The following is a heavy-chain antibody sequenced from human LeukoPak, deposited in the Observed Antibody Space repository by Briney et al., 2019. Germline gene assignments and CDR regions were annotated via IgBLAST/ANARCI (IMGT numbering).Heavy chain of an antibody. CDR2: IKHSGGEK. Sequence: GGSLRLSCVASGFTFTDYFMSWVRQAPGKGLEWVASIKHSGGEKYYVDSVKGRFTTSRDNAKNSLYLEMSSLRVEDTAVYYCARDRGWRTSGYYLYHFDYWGQGTLVTFAS. CDR3: ARDRGWRTSGYYLYHFDY. D-gene: IGHD3-22*01. J-gene: IGHJ4*02. V-gene: IGHV3-7*01. CDR1: GFTFTDYF.